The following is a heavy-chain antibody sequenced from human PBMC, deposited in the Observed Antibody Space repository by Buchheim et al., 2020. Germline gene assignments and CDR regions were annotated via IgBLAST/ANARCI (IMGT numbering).Heavy chain of an antibody. J-gene: IGHJ4*02. CDR1: GYTFTSYA. CDR2: TNTNTGNP. CDR3: ARDFSPLPGAKTTDSSGYQNSIDY. D-gene: IGHD3-22*01. V-gene: IGHV7-4-1*02. Sequence: QVQLVQSGSELKKPGASVKVSCKASGYTFTSYAMNWVRQAPGQGLEWMGWTNTNTGNPTYAQGFTGRFVFSLDTSVSTAYLQISSLKAEDPAVYYCARDFSPLPGAKTTDSSGYQNSIDYWGQGTL.